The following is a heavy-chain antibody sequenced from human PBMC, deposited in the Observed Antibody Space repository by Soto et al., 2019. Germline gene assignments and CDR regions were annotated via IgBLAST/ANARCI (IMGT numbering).Heavy chain of an antibody. CDR2: ISSSSSYI. Sequence: PGGSLRLSCAASGFTFSSYSMNWVRQAPGKGLEWVSSISSSSSYIYYADSVKGRFAISRDDSRGIAYLQMNSLNTEDTAMYYCTRHYTGIAASRKGNYDFWGQGTLVTVSS. J-gene: IGHJ4*02. V-gene: IGHV3-21*03. CDR3: TRHYTGIAASRKGNYDF. CDR1: GFTFSSYS. D-gene: IGHD6-13*01.